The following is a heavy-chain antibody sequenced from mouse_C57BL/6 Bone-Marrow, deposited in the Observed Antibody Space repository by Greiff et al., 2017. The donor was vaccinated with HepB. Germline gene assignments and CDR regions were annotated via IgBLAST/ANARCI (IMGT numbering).Heavy chain of an antibody. D-gene: IGHD1-1*01. CDR1: GFTFSSYG. CDR2: ISSGGSYT. J-gene: IGHJ2*01. V-gene: IGHV5-6*01. Sequence: EVQLQESGGDLVKPGGSLKLSCAASGFTFSSYGMSWVRQTPDKRLEWVATISSGGSYTYYPDSVQGRFTISRDNAKNTLYLQMSSLRSEDTAMYYCARLITTVVAFDYWGQGTTLTVSS. CDR3: ARLITTVVAFDY.